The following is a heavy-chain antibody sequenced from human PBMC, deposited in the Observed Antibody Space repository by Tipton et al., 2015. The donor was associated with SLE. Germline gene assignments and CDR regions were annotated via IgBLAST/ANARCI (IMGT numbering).Heavy chain of an antibody. J-gene: IGHJ4*02. CDR3: ATVGDYALIY. CDR2: LYNSGST. CDR1: GDSISRSNYY. D-gene: IGHD3-16*01. V-gene: IGHV4-39*07. Sequence: TLSLTCIVSGDSISRSNYYWGWIRQPPGKGLEWIGSLYNSGSTYYNPSLKSRVTISVDPSKRQFSLNLSSVTAADTAVYYCATVGDYALIYWGQGTVVSVSS.